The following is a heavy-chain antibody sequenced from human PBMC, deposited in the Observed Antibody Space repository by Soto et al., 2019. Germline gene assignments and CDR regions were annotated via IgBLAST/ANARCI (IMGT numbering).Heavy chain of an antibody. CDR3: ARVGGYPDYFDD. CDR1: GGSISSGDYY. V-gene: IGHV4-30-4*01. Sequence: SETLSLTCTVSGGSISSGDYYWSWIRQPPGKGLEWIGYIYYSGSTYYNPSLKSRVTISVDTSKNQFSLKLSSVTAADTAVYYCARVGGYPDYFDDWGQGTLVTVSS. CDR2: IYYSGST. D-gene: IGHD2-15*01. J-gene: IGHJ4*02.